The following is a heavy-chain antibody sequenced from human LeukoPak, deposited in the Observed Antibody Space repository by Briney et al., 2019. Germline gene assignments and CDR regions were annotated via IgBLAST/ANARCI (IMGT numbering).Heavy chain of an antibody. D-gene: IGHD4-17*01. CDR3: VRSKSGTYGWFDP. J-gene: IGHJ5*02. CDR2: IYCTGDT. Sequence: NASETLSLTCTVSGGSISGYYWSWIRQPPGKGLEWIGFIYCTGDTKYNPSLKSRLTISVDTSKNQFSLKVSSVTAADTAVYYCVRSKSGTYGWFDPWGQGTLVTVSS. CDR1: GGSISGYY. V-gene: IGHV4-59*01.